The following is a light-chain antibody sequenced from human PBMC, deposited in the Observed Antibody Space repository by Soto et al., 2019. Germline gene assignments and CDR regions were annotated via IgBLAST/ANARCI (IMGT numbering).Light chain of an antibody. J-gene: IGKJ1*01. CDR1: QDLDKW. CDR3: QQYSSYWT. Sequence: IVMSQSPSSLSASVGDRVTITCRASQDLDKWLAWYQQKPGKAPKLLIYRWSTLKQGVQSRFSGFRSGTEYILTINDMQPDDFATYYCQQYSSYWTFGQGTMVEIK. V-gene: IGKV1-5*03. CDR2: RWS.